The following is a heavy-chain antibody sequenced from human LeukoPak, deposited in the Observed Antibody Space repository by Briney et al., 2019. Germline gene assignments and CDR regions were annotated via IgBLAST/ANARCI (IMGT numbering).Heavy chain of an antibody. V-gene: IGHV1-69*05. Sequence: SVKVSCKASGGTFGSYAISWVRQAPGQGLEWMGGIIPIFGTANYAQKFQGRVTITTDESTSTAYMELSSLRSEDTAVYYCARVSGLQCPPGCQFDYWGQGTLVTVSS. J-gene: IGHJ4*02. CDR3: ARVSGLQCPPGCQFDY. CDR1: GGTFGSYA. CDR2: IIPIFGTA. D-gene: IGHD4-11*01.